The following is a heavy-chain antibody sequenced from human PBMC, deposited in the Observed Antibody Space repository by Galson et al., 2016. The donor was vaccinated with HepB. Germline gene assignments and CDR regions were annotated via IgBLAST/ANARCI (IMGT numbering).Heavy chain of an antibody. CDR1: GFAFSSHW. J-gene: IGHJ5*02. V-gene: IGHV3-74*01. CDR3: VRDHSVVPTTAYNWFDP. D-gene: IGHD4-23*01. Sequence: SLRLSCAASGFAFSSHWMHWVRQDLGKGLVWVSRINSDGTISNYADSVKGRVTISRDNAKNTLYLQMNSLRAEDTAVYFCVRDHSVVPTTAYNWFDPWGRGTLVTVSS. CDR2: INSDGTIS.